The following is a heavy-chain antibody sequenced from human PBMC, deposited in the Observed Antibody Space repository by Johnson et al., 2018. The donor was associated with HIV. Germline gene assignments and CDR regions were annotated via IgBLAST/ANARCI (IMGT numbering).Heavy chain of an antibody. CDR2: ISYDGSNK. J-gene: IGHJ3*02. D-gene: IGHD6-6*01. CDR3: ARDTSIAAARAFDI. Sequence: QVQLVESGGGVVRPGGSLRLSCAASGFTVSNYYMTCVRQSPGKGLEWVAVISYDGSNKYYADSVKGRFSISRDNSKNTLHLQMNSLRAEDTAVYYCARDTSIAAARAFDIWGQGTMVTVSS. CDR1: GFTVSNYY. V-gene: IGHV3-30-3*01.